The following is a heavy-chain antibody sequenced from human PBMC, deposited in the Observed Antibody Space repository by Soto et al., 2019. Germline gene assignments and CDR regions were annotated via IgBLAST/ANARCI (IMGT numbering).Heavy chain of an antibody. J-gene: IGHJ4*02. D-gene: IGHD3-10*01. CDR2: ISYDGSNK. CDR1: GFTFSSYD. CDR3: ARDPFADTMLRGDS. V-gene: IGHV3-30-3*01. Sequence: GGSLRLSCAASGFTFSSYDIHWVRQAPGKGLEWVAVISYDGSNKYYADSVKGRFTISRVNSKDTLYLQMNSLRAEDTAVYYCARDPFADTMLRGDSWGQGTLVTVSS.